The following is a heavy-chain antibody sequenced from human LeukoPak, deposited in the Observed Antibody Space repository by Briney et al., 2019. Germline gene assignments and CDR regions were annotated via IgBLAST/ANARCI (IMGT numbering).Heavy chain of an antibody. CDR2: INQDGSEK. D-gene: IGHD6-19*01. CDR3: ARDWYSSGRYLGD. J-gene: IGHJ4*02. CDR1: GFTFSTYW. V-gene: IGHV3-7*01. Sequence: GGSLRLSCAASGFTFSTYWMSWVRQAPGKGLEWVANINQDGSEKYYVDSVKGRLTISRDNAKNSLYLQMNSLRAEDTAVYYCARDWYSSGRYLGDWGQGTLVTVSS.